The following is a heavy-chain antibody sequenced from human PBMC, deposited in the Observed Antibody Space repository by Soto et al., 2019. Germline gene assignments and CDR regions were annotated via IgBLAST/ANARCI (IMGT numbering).Heavy chain of an antibody. CDR2: IIPISGRR. CDR1: GGTFSSLG. J-gene: IGHJ4*02. CDR3: ATRGTQGRWLEFADY. Sequence: QVQLVQSGAEVKRPGSSVKVSCEASGGTFSSLGFTWVRQAPGQGLEWMGGIIPISGRRTFAPKFLGRVTITADESTRTTYMELTALTADDTAIYYSATRGTQGRWLEFADYWGQGTLVTVSS. D-gene: IGHD5-12*01. V-gene: IGHV1-69*01.